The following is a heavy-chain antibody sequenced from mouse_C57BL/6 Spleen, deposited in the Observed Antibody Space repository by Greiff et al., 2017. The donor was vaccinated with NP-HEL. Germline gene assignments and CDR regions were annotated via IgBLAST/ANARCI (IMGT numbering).Heavy chain of an antibody. Sequence: QLQQSGPELVKPGASVKISCKASGYTFTDYYMNWVKQSHGKSLEWIGDINPNNGGTSYNQKFKGKATLTVDKSSSTAYMELRSLTSEDSAVYYCARLGYGNWYFDVWGTGTTVTVSS. J-gene: IGHJ1*03. D-gene: IGHD2-10*02. CDR2: INPNNGGT. V-gene: IGHV1-26*01. CDR1: GYTFTDYY. CDR3: ARLGYGNWYFDV.